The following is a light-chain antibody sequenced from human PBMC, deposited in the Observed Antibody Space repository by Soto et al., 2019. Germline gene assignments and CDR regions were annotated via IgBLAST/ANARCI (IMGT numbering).Light chain of an antibody. J-gene: IGKJ2*01. CDR3: QQYYSTPPYT. CDR1: QSVLYSSNNKNY. V-gene: IGKV4-1*01. CDR2: WAS. Sequence: DIVMTQSPDYLAVSLGERPTINCKSSQSVLYSSNNKNYLAWYQQKPGQPPKLLIYWASTRESGVPDRFSGSGSGTDFTLTISSLQAEDVAVYYCQQYYSTPPYTFGQGTKLEIK.